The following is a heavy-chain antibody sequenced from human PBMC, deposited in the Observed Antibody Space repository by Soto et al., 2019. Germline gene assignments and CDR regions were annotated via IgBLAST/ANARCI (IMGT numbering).Heavy chain of an antibody. J-gene: IGHJ3*02. V-gene: IGHV1-69*01. CDR2: FMPILGAA. Sequence: QLQLVQSGAEVKKPGSSVKVSCKASGGTFSSFTVNWVRQAPGQGLEWMGGFMPILGAANYAPKFQGRVTIIADESTNTGYMELSSLRSEDTAVYYCARGKAFDIWGQGTMVTVSS. CDR1: GGTFSSFT. CDR3: ARGKAFDI.